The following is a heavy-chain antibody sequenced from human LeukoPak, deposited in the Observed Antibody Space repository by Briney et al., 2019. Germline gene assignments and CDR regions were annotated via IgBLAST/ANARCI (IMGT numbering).Heavy chain of an antibody. CDR3: AKGFYDSGP. D-gene: IGHD3-22*01. CDR1: GFAFSSFG. CDR2: TSYDGNNE. Sequence: GGSLRLSCAASGFAFSSFGMHWVRQAPGKGLEYVALTSYDGNNEYYADSVEGRFTISRDSSKNTVYSQMNSLRVEDTAVYYCAKGFYDSGPWGQGTLVTVSS. V-gene: IGHV3-30*18. J-gene: IGHJ5*02.